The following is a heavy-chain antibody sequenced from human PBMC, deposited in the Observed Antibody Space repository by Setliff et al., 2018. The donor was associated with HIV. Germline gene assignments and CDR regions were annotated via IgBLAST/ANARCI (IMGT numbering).Heavy chain of an antibody. CDR2: INHNSGNT. V-gene: IGHV1-8*01. J-gene: IGHJ5*01. CDR1: GYTFRNHD. Sequence: GASVKVSCKASGYTFRNHDINWVRQVTGQRLEWMGWINHNSGNTGHAPKFQGRIFLTANTSIDTAYMYLNSLTSDDTAIYYCTRLVKEGKYNFPCDSWAQGTLVTVSS. CDR3: TRLVKEGKYNFPCDS. D-gene: IGHD1-1*01.